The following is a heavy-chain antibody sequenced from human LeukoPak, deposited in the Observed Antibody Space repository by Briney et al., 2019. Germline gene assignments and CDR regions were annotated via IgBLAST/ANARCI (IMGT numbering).Heavy chain of an antibody. CDR2: IKQDGSEK. CDR3: AREISSWYRTEGRFDP. CDR1: GFTFSNYW. V-gene: IGHV3-7*01. Sequence: GGSLRLSCAASGFTFSNYWMTWVRQAPGKGLEWVANIKQDGSEKYYVDSVRGRFTISRDSAKNSLYLQMNSLRAEDSAVYYCAREISSWYRTEGRFDPWGQGTLVTVSS. J-gene: IGHJ5*02. D-gene: IGHD6-13*01.